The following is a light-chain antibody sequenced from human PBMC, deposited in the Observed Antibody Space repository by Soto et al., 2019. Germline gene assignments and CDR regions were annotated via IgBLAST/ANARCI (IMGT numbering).Light chain of an antibody. V-gene: IGKV3-20*01. J-gene: IGKJ3*01. CDR2: GAS. Sequence: EIVLTQSPGTLSLSPGERATLSCRASQSVSSSYLARYQQKPGQAPRLLIYGASSRATGIPDRFSGSGSGTDFTLTISRLEPEDFAVYYCQQYSSSLFTFGPGTKVDVK. CDR3: QQYSSSLFT. CDR1: QSVSSSY.